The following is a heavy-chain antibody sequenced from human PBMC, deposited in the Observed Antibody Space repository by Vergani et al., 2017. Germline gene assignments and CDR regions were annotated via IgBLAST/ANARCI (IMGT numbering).Heavy chain of an antibody. D-gene: IGHD6-13*01. CDR3: AKDLSVVEAADDF. J-gene: IGHJ4*02. Sequence: EVQLLESGGGLVQPGGSLRLSCAASGFNFRSYHMSWVRQAPGKGLEWVSSISSSDSRTCYADSVRGRVTISRDNSKNTVYLQMDDLRAEDTAVCYCAKDLSVVEAADDFRGQGTLVTVSS. V-gene: IGHV3-23*01. CDR1: GFNFRSYH. CDR2: ISSSDSRT.